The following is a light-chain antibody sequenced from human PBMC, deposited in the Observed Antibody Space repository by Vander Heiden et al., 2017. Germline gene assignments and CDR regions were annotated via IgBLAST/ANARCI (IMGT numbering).Light chain of an antibody. CDR3: VLYMGNGIWV. CDR1: SGPVSTSYY. CDR2: NTN. Sequence: QTVVTQEPSLSVSPGGTVTLTCALSSGPVSTSYYPSWCQQTPGQSPRTLLYNTNRRSSGVPDRFSGSILGNKAALTITGAQADDESDYYCVLYMGNGIWVFGGGTKLTVL. V-gene: IGLV8-61*01. J-gene: IGLJ3*02.